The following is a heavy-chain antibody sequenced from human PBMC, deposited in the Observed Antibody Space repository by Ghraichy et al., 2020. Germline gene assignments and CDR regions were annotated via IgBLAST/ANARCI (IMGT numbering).Heavy chain of an antibody. CDR1: GFTFSSYW. D-gene: IGHD1-26*01. V-gene: IGHV3-7*01. CDR3: ARAGGGGGSYFIY. J-gene: IGHJ4*02. CDR2: IKQDGSEK. Sequence: GGSLRLSCAASGFTFSSYWMSWVRQAPGKGLEWVANIKQDGSEKYYVDSVKGRFTISRDNAKNSLYLQMNSLRAEDTAVYYCARAGGGGGSYFIYWGQGTLVTFSS.